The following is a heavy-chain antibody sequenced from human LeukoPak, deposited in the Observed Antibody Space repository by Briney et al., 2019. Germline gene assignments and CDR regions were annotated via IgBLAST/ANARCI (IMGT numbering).Heavy chain of an antibody. V-gene: IGHV1-18*01. D-gene: IGHD3/OR15-3a*01. Sequence: ASVKVSCKASGYTFTIYGISWVRQAPGQGIEWMGWISAYNGNTNYAQKLQGRVNMTTDTSTSTAYMELRSLRSDDAGVYYCARGRQGLYYYYYYMDVWGKGTTVTVPS. J-gene: IGHJ6*03. CDR2: ISAYNGNT. CDR3: ARGRQGLYYYYYYMDV. CDR1: GYTFTIYG.